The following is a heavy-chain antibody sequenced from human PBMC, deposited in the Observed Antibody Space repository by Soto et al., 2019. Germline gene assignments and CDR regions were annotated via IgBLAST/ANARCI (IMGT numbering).Heavy chain of an antibody. CDR2: IDPSDSYT. D-gene: IGHD2-21*02. V-gene: IGHV5-10-1*01. CDR1: GYTFTTYW. Sequence: GESLKISCQGSGYTFTTYWITWVRQMPGRGLEWMGRIDPSDSYTNYSPSFQGHVTISADMSTNTAYLEWRSLKASDSAIYYCACRGQEYGDRADDCGGQGTRVAVAS. J-gene: IGHJ4*02. CDR3: ACRGQEYGDRADDC.